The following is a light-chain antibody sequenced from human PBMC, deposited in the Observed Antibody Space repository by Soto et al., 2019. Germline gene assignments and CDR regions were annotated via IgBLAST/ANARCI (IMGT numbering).Light chain of an antibody. CDR3: QQYNSYSPT. CDR2: EAS. J-gene: IGKJ1*01. Sequence: DIQTTQSPSTLSASVGDRVTLTCRASQSIRVCLAWYQQKPGQAPNLLIYEASRLESGVPARFSGSGSGTEFTLTISSLQPGDSAAYYCQQYNSYSPTFGQGTKV. CDR1: QSIRVC. V-gene: IGKV1-5*03.